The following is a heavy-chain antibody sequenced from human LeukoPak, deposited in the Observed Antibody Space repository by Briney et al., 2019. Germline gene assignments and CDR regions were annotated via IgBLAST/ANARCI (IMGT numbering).Heavy chain of an antibody. D-gene: IGHD1-26*01. J-gene: IGHJ1*01. CDR1: GYTLTELS. Sequence: ASVNVSCKVSGYTLTELSMHWVRQAPGKGLEWMGGFDPEDGETIYAQKFQGRVTMTEDTSTDTAYMELSSLRSEDTAVYYCATGVVGASNEYFQHWGQGTLVTVSS. CDR2: FDPEDGET. CDR3: ATGVVGASNEYFQH. V-gene: IGHV1-24*01.